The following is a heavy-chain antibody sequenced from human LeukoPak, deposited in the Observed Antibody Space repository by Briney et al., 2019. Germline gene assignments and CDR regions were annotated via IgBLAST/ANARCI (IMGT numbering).Heavy chain of an antibody. CDR3: ARDHSSGWPFFDF. Sequence: SETLSLTCTVSGGSISSSSYCWGWIRQPPGKGLEWIGSIYYSGSTYYNPSLQSRVTISVDTSKNQFSLELSSVTAADTAIYYCARDHSSGWPFFDFWGQGTLVTVSS. D-gene: IGHD6-19*01. V-gene: IGHV4-39*07. J-gene: IGHJ4*02. CDR1: GGSISSSSYC. CDR2: IYYSGST.